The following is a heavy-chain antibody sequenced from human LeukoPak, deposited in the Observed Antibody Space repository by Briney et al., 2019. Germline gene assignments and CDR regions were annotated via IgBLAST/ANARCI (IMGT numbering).Heavy chain of an antibody. V-gene: IGHV1-2*06. CDR1: GYTFTDYY. Sequence: ASVKVSCKASGYTFTDYYIHWVRQRQAPGQGLEGMGRINPNSGGTNYAQKFQGRVTMTRDTSISTAYMELSSLSSDDTAVYFCARRVGSSSGYSFDYWGQGTLVTVSS. CDR3: ARRVGSSSGYSFDY. D-gene: IGHD5-12*01. J-gene: IGHJ4*02. CDR2: INPNSGGT.